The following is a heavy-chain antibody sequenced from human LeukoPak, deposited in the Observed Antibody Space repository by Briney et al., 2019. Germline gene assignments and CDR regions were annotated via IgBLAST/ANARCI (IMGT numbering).Heavy chain of an antibody. CDR3: ARGMYDFTSSLDY. CDR2: FSRNGGIT. Sequence: GGSLRLSCAASGFTITSYTMHWVRQAPGKRPEYVSGFSRNGGITYYADSVKGRFTISRDNSRNTLYLQMGSLRAEDMAVYYCARGMYDFTSSLDYWGQGILVTVSS. J-gene: IGHJ4*02. V-gene: IGHV3-64*02. D-gene: IGHD2-2*01. CDR1: GFTITSYT.